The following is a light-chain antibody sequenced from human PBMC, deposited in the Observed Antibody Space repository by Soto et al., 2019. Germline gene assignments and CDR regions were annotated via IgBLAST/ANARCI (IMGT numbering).Light chain of an antibody. V-gene: IGLV2-8*01. Sequence: QSALTQPPSASGSPGRSDTISCTGTSSDVGGYDYVSWFQQHPGKAPKLIIYEVTKRPSGVPDRFSASKSGNTASLTVSGLQAEDEADYYCSSFVAGNNYWVFGGGTKLTVL. CDR1: SSDVGGYDY. CDR3: SSFVAGNNYWV. J-gene: IGLJ3*02. CDR2: EVT.